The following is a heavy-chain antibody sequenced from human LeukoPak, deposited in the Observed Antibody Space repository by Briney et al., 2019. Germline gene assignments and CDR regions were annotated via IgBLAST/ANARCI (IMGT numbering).Heavy chain of an antibody. D-gene: IGHD5-18*01. V-gene: IGHV3-30*18. Sequence: PGGSLRPSCAASGFTFSSYGMHWVRQAPGKGLEWVAVISYDGSNKYYADSVKGRFTISRDNSKNTLYLQMNSLRAEDTAVYYCAKVVGYSSDLGWGQGTLVTVSS. CDR3: AKVVGYSSDLG. J-gene: IGHJ4*02. CDR1: GFTFSSYG. CDR2: ISYDGSNK.